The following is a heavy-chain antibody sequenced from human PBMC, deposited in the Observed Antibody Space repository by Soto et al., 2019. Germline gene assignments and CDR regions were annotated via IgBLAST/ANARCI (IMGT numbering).Heavy chain of an antibody. CDR2: ISSSSSYI. V-gene: IGHV3-21*01. J-gene: IGHJ4*02. D-gene: IGHD5-18*01. Sequence: EVQLVESGGGLVKPGGSLRLSCAASGFTFSSYSMNWVRQAPGKGLEWVSSISSSSSYIYYADSVKGRFTISRDNAKNSLYLQMNSLRAEDTAVYYCARDGVATAMADYWGQGTLVTVSS. CDR3: ARDGVATAMADY. CDR1: GFTFSSYS.